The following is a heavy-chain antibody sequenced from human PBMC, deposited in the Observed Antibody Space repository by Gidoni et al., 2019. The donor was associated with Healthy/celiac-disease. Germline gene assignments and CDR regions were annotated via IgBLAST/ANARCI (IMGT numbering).Heavy chain of an antibody. Sequence: EVQLVESGGGLVQPGGSLRLSCAASGFTFSSYEMNWVRQAPGKGLEWVSYISSSGSTIYYADSVKGRFTISRDNAKNSLYLQMNSLRAEDTAVYYCARDCSGGSCYFDYYYYYGMDVWGQGTTVTVSS. J-gene: IGHJ6*02. CDR1: GFTFSSYE. CDR3: ARDCSGGSCYFDYYYYYGMDV. D-gene: IGHD2-15*01. CDR2: ISSSGSTI. V-gene: IGHV3-48*03.